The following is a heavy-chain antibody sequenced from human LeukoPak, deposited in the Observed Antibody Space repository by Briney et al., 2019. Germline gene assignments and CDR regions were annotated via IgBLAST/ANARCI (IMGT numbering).Heavy chain of an antibody. V-gene: IGHV3-23*01. Sequence: GGSLRLSCAASGFTFSSYAMTWVRQAPGKGLEWVSAISGSGGSTYYADSVKGRFTISRDNSKNTLYLQMDSLRAEDTAVYYCAKAPNIMCTNGVCPFDYWGQGTLVTVSS. CDR2: ISGSGGST. J-gene: IGHJ4*02. CDR1: GFTFSSYA. CDR3: AKAPNIMCTNGVCPFDY. D-gene: IGHD2-8*01.